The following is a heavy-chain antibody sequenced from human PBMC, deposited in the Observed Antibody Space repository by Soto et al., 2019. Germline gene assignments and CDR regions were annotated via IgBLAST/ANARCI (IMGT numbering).Heavy chain of an antibody. CDR2: IWYDGSYK. D-gene: IGHD3-9*01. J-gene: IGHJ4*02. Sequence: QVQLVESGGGVVQPGRSLRLSCAASGFTFSTYGMNWVRQAPGKGLEWVAVIWYDGSYKSYADSVKGRFTISRDNSKNTLFLQMTSLRADDTAVYYCAKHGPDILTGHYAFDFLGQGTLVTVSS. V-gene: IGHV3-33*06. CDR3: AKHGPDILTGHYAFDF. CDR1: GFTFSTYG.